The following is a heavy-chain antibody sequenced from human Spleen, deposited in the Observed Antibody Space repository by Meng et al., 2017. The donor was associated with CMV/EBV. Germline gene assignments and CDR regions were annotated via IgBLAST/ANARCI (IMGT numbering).Heavy chain of an antibody. CDR3: ASCSSTSMVHYYYGMDV. CDR1: GGSFSGYY. D-gene: IGHD2-2*01. V-gene: IGHV4-31*11. CDR2: IYYSGST. J-gene: IGHJ6*02. Sequence: SETLSLTCAVYGGSFSGYYWSWIRQHPGKGLEWIGYIYYSGSTYYNPSLKSRVTISVDTSKNQFSLKLSSVTAADTAVYYCASCSSTSMVHYYYGMDVWGQGTTVTVSS.